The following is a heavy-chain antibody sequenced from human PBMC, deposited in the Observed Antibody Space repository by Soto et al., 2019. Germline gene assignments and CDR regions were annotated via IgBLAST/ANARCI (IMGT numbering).Heavy chain of an antibody. D-gene: IGHD3-10*01. CDR2: IYHDGRT. Sequence: SETLSLTCAVSGGSISGSSWWSWIRQSPGRGLEWIGEIYHDGRTNYNPSLKSRVSISVDTSKNQFSLEIYSVTAADTAVYYCARVWGGAFDIWGQGTMVTVSS. CDR3: ARVWGGAFDI. CDR1: GGSISGSSW. V-gene: IGHV4-4*02. J-gene: IGHJ3*02.